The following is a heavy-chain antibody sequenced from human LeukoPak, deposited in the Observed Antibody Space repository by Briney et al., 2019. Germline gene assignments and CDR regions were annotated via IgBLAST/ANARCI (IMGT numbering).Heavy chain of an antibody. CDR2: IHYSARI. D-gene: IGHD1-26*01. J-gene: IGHJ5*02. V-gene: IGHV4-38-2*02. CDR3: TREVRSAWASFDP. Sequence: SETLSLTCTVSGYSISSGYYWGWIRQPPGQGLEWIGSIHYSARIYYNPSLKSRLTISPDTSKNQFSLKLTSVTAADTAVYYCTREVRSAWASFDPWGQGTLVIVSS. CDR1: GYSISSGYY.